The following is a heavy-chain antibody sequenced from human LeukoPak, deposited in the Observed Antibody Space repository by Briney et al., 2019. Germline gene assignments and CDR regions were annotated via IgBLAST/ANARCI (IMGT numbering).Heavy chain of an antibody. CDR1: GFTFSSYG. V-gene: IGHV3-30*18. Sequence: PGGSLRLSCAASGFTFSSYGMHWVRQAPGKGLEWVAIISHDGSNKYYADSVKGRFTISRDNSKNTLYLQMNSLRPEDTAMYYCAKQQVARYYGMDVWGQGTTVTVSS. D-gene: IGHD6-13*01. J-gene: IGHJ6*02. CDR2: ISHDGSNK. CDR3: AKQQVARYYGMDV.